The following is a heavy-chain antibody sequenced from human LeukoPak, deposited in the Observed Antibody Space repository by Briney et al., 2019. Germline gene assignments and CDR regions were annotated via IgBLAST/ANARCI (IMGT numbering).Heavy chain of an antibody. V-gene: IGHV4-59*01. CDR3: ARGHLEWLPTAAFDV. CDR2: IYSSGST. J-gene: IGHJ3*01. CDR1: GVSISTYF. Sequence: PSETLSLTCSVSGVSISTYFWSWIRQPPGEGLEWIGYIYSSGSTNYNPSLKSRVTISVDSSKNHFSLSLSSVTAADTAVYFCARGHLEWLPTAAFDVWGQGTMVTVSS. D-gene: IGHD3-3*01.